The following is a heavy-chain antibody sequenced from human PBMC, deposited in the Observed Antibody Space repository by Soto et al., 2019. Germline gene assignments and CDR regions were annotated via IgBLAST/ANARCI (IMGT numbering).Heavy chain of an antibody. J-gene: IGHJ6*03. Sequence: GGSLRLSCAASGFTVSSNYMSWVRQAPGKGLEWVSVIYSGGSTYYADSVKGRFTISRDNSKNTLYVQMNSLRAEDTAVYYCARAYSGYDRYYYYYMDVWGKGTTVTVSS. CDR3: ARAYSGYDRYYYYYMDV. V-gene: IGHV3-66*01. CDR1: GFTVSSNY. D-gene: IGHD5-12*01. CDR2: IYSGGST.